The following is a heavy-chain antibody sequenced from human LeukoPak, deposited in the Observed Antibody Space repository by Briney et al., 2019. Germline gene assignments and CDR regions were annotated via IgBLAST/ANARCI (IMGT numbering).Heavy chain of an antibody. Sequence: SETLSLTCTVSGDSISAYYWSWVRQTPGKGLEWIAFVHKTGSINYNPSLKSRATISMDTSNSQFSLHVNSVTAADTAVYYCTKYGGSPANYFDSWGPGTLVTVSP. CDR1: GDSISAYY. J-gene: IGHJ4*02. CDR3: TKYGGSPANYFDS. CDR2: VHKTGSI. D-gene: IGHD1-26*01. V-gene: IGHV4-59*08.